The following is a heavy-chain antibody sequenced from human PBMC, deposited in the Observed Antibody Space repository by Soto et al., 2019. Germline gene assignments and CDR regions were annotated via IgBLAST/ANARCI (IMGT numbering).Heavy chain of an antibody. J-gene: IGHJ3*02. CDR1: GFTFSSYA. Sequence: EVQILESGGGLVQPGGSLRLPCAASGFTFSSYAMYWVRQAPGNGLAWVSGISDSGTVTYYADSVKGRFTISRDNSKNTVYMQMKSLIAEDTAVYYCAKDHTVVIRDAFDIWGKGPMVNVSS. CDR2: ISDSGTVT. V-gene: IGHV3-23*01. D-gene: IGHD3-22*01. CDR3: AKDHTVVIRDAFDI.